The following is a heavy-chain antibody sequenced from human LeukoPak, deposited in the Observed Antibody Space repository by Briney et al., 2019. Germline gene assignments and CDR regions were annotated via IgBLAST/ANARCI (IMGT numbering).Heavy chain of an antibody. CDR3: ARHLRDSSGYYYFDY. CDR1: GFTFSDYT. CDR2: ISSTSSTI. D-gene: IGHD3-22*01. J-gene: IGHJ4*02. Sequence: GGSLRLSCTASGFTFSDYTMNWVRQAPGKGLAWVSSISSTSSTIYYADSVKGRFTISRDNAKNSLYLQMNSLRDEDTAVYYCARHLRDSSGYYYFDYWGQGTLVTVSS. V-gene: IGHV3-48*02.